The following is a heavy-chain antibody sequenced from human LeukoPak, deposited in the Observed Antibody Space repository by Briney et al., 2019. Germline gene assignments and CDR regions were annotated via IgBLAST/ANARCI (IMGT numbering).Heavy chain of an antibody. CDR2: IYTSGST. D-gene: IGHD4-17*01. V-gene: IGHV4-61*02. J-gene: IGHJ6*03. Sequence: SSETLSLTCTVSGGSISSGSYYSSWIRQPAGKGLEWIGRIYTSGSTNYNPSLKSRVTISVDTSKNQFSLKLSSVTAADTAVYYCARIRDYGDYADVWGKGTTVTVSS. CDR3: ARIRDYGDYADV. CDR1: GGSISSGSYY.